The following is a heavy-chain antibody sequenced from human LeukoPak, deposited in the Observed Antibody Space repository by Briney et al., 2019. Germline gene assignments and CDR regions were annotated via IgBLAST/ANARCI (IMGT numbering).Heavy chain of an antibody. CDR3: ARGHDYGDYGDWFDP. J-gene: IGHJ5*02. D-gene: IGHD4-17*01. CDR1: GYTFTSYY. Sequence: GASVKVSCKASGYTFTSYYMRWVRQAPGQGLERMGIINPSGGSTSYAQKFQGRVTMTRDTSTSTVYMELSSLRSEDTAVYYCARGHDYGDYGDWFDPWGQGTLVTVSS. V-gene: IGHV1-46*01. CDR2: INPSGGST.